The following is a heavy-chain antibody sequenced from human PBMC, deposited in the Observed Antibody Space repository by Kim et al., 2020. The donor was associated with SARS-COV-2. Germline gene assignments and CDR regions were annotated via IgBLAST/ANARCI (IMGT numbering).Heavy chain of an antibody. D-gene: IGHD6-13*01. V-gene: IGHV3-30*01. CDR3: ASSSSSWLKYGMDV. J-gene: IGHJ6*02. Sequence: ADSVKGRFTISRDNSKNTLYLQMNSLRAEDTAVYYCASSSSSWLKYGMDVWGQGTTVTVSS.